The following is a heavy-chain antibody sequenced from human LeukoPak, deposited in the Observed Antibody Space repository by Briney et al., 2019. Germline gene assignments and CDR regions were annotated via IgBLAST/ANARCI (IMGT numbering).Heavy chain of an antibody. CDR3: ARAGGQWLTSYYFDY. D-gene: IGHD6-19*01. J-gene: IGHJ4*02. CDR1: GDSISRYY. V-gene: IGHV4-59*01. CDR2: IYYSGST. Sequence: SETLSLTCTVSGDSISRYYWSWIRQPPGKGLEWIGYIYYSGSTNYNPSLKSRVTISFDTSKNQSSLKVNSVTPADTAVYYCARAGGQWLTSYYFDYWGQGTLVTVSS.